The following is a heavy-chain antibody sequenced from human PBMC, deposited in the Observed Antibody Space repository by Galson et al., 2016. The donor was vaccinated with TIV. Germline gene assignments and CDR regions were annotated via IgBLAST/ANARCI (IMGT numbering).Heavy chain of an antibody. V-gene: IGHV1-69*13. CDR1: GDTLKNYI. CDR3: ATGPLSQCLEWKFAYFYGLDV. D-gene: IGHD3-3*01. CDR2: FDPRFGTA. J-gene: IGHJ6*02. Sequence: SVKVSCKASGDTLKNYIISWVRQAPGQGLEWTGGFDPRFGTARYAQNLQGRVTITVDESTSTAYLELSSLRSVDTAVYYCATGPLSQCLEWKFAYFYGLDVWGQGTTVTVSS.